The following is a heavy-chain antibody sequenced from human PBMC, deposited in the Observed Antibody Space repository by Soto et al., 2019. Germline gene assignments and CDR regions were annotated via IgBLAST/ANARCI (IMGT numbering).Heavy chain of an antibody. Sequence: SLRLSCAASGFTFSSYAMHWVRQAPGKGLEWVAVISYDGSNKYYADSVKGRFTISRDNSKNTLYLQMNSLRAEDTAVYYCARDADDDSSGIDGMDVWGQGTTVTVSS. D-gene: IGHD3-22*01. V-gene: IGHV3-30-3*01. J-gene: IGHJ6*02. CDR1: GFTFSSYA. CDR2: ISYDGSNK. CDR3: ARDADDDSSGIDGMDV.